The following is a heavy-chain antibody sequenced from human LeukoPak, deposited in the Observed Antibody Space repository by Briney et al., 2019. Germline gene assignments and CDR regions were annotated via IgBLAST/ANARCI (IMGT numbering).Heavy chain of an antibody. J-gene: IGHJ6*02. CDR1: GYTFTSYG. D-gene: IGHD6-13*01. V-gene: IGHV1-18*01. Sequence: ASVKVSCKASGYTFTSYGISWVRHAPGKEIEWMGWISAYNGNRNYAQKVQGRVTMTTDTSTSTAYMELRSLRSDDTAVYYCARDGVAAAGTDYYYYYGMDVWGQGTTVTVSS. CDR2: ISAYNGNR. CDR3: ARDGVAAAGTDYYYYYGMDV.